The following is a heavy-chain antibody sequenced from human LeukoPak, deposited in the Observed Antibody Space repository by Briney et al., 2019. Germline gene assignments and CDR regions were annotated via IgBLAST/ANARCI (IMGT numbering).Heavy chain of an antibody. V-gene: IGHV1-24*01. D-gene: IGHD1-26*01. Sequence: ASVKVSCKVSGYTLTELSMHWVRQAPGKGLEWMGGFDPEDGETIYAQKCQGRVTMTEDTSTDTAYMELSSLRSEDTAVYYCATDRSGSYPSPPDAFDIWGQGTMVTVSS. J-gene: IGHJ3*02. CDR2: FDPEDGET. CDR3: ATDRSGSYPSPPDAFDI. CDR1: GYTLTELS.